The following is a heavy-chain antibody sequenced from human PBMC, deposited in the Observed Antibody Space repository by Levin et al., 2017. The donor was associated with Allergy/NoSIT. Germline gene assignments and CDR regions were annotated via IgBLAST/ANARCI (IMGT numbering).Heavy chain of an antibody. Sequence: SETLSLTCTVSGGSISSYYWSWIRQPPGKGLEWIGYIYYSGSTNYNPSLKSRVTISVDTSKNQFSLKLSSVTAADTAVYYCARHYITMVRGVIITNDAFDIWGQGTMVTVSS. J-gene: IGHJ3*02. CDR2: IYYSGST. CDR1: GGSISSYY. V-gene: IGHV4-59*08. D-gene: IGHD3-10*01. CDR3: ARHYITMVRGVIITNDAFDI.